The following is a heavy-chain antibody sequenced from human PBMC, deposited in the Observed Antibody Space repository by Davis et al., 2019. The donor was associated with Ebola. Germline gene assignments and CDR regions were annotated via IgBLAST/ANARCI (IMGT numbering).Heavy chain of an antibody. J-gene: IGHJ6*02. CDR1: GGSISSSSYY. CDR3: ARLTSYYYYGMDV. CDR2: IYYSGST. Sequence: SETLSPTCTVSGGSISSSSYYRGWIRQPPGKGLEWIGSIYYSGSTYYNPSLKSRVTISVDTSKNQFSLKLSSVTAADTAVYYCARLTSYYYYGMDVWGQGTTVTVSS. V-gene: IGHV4-39*01.